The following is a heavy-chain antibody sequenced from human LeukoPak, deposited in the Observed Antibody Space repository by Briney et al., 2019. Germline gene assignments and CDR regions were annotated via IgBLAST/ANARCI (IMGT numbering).Heavy chain of an antibody. CDR2: IYYSGST. Sequence: SETLSLTCTVSGGSISRNYWSWIRQPPGKGLEWIGYIYYSGSTNYNPSLKSRVTISVDTSKNQFSLKLSSVTAADTAVYYCARGVVVITTEGWFDPWGQGTLVTVSS. CDR3: ARGVVVITTEGWFDP. J-gene: IGHJ5*02. CDR1: GGSISRNY. D-gene: IGHD3-22*01. V-gene: IGHV4-59*01.